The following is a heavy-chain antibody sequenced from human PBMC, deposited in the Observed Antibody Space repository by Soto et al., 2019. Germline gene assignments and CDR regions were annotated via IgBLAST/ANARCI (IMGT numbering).Heavy chain of an antibody. J-gene: IGHJ6*02. Sequence: SVKVSCKASGGAFSSYTMSWVRQAPGQGLEWMGGIIPIFGTTTYAHKFQGRVTITADESTSTVYMELSSLRGEDTAVYYCARGALTTLAYYYGMDVWGQGTTVTVSS. CDR2: IIPIFGTT. CDR1: GGAFSSYT. D-gene: IGHD4-4*01. CDR3: ARGALTTLAYYYGMDV. V-gene: IGHV1-69*13.